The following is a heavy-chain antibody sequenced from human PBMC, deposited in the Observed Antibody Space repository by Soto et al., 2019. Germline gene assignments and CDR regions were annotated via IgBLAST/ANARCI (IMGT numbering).Heavy chain of an antibody. D-gene: IGHD5-18*01. V-gene: IGHV3-30*18. CDR2: VSYDGSNK. CDR3: AKVNERWSHLTRPFDY. CDR1: GFTFSSYG. Sequence: PGGSLRLSCAASGFTFSSYGMHWVRQAPGKGLEWVADVSYDGSNKNYADSVKGRFTISRDNSKNTLYLQMNSLRAEDTAVYYCAKVNERWSHLTRPFDYWGPGTLVTVSS. J-gene: IGHJ4*02.